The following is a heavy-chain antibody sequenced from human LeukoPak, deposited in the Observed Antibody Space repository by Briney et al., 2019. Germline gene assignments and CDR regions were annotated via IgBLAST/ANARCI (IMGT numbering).Heavy chain of an antibody. CDR3: ARGQIGLSSGWYWGDIDY. CDR2: ISAYNGNT. D-gene: IGHD6-19*01. Sequence: ASVKVSCKASGYTFTSYGISWVRQAPGQGLEWMGWISAYNGNTNYAQKLQGRVTMTTDTSTSTAYMELRSLRSDDTAVYYCARGQIGLSSGWYWGDIDYWGQGTLVTVSS. V-gene: IGHV1-18*01. J-gene: IGHJ4*02. CDR1: GYTFTSYG.